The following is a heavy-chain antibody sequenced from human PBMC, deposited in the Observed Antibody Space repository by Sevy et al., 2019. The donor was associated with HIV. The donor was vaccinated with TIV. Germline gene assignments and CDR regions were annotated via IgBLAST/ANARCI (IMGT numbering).Heavy chain of an antibody. J-gene: IGHJ4*02. V-gene: IGHV3-74*01. CDR3: ATPRFDF. CDR2: MNTDWSST. CDR1: GFDFSSHW. Sequence: GGSLRLSCEASGFDFSSHWMQWVRQAPGKGLVWVSRMNTDWSSTNYADSLKGRFTISRDNAKNTLYLEMNNLRDEDTALYYCATPRFDFWGPGTLVTVSS.